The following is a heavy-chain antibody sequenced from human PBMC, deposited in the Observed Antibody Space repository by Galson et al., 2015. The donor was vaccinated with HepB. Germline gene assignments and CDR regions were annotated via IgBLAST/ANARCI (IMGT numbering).Heavy chain of an antibody. V-gene: IGHV1-69*13. CDR1: GGTFSTYS. CDR2: IIPTSGAA. J-gene: IGHJ4*02. CDR3: ARDSSGYPFQF. Sequence: SVKVSCKASGGTFSTYSLSWVRQAPGQGLQWMGGIIPTSGAASNAQRFQGRVTFTADGSTSPAYMELSNLRSDDTAVYYCARDSSGYPFQFWGQGTLVTVSS. D-gene: IGHD3-22*01.